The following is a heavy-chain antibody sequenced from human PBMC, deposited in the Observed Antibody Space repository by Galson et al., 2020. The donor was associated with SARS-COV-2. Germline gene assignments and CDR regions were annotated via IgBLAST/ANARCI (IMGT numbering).Heavy chain of an antibody. CDR3: ARDCSSTSCLGGWGGAFDI. CDR1: GFTFSSYE. Sequence: GGSLRLSCAASGFTFSSYEMNWVRQAPGKGLEWVSYISSSGSTIYYADSVKGRFTIYRDNAKNSLYLQMNSLRAEDTAVYYCARDCSSTSCLGGWGGAFDIWGQGTMVTVSS. CDR2: ISSSGSTI. V-gene: IGHV3-48*03. D-gene: IGHD2-2*01. J-gene: IGHJ3*02.